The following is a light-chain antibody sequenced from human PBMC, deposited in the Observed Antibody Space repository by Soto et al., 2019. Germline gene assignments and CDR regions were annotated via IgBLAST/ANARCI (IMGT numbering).Light chain of an antibody. J-gene: IGLJ1*01. Sequence: QSVLTQPPSVSAAPGQKVTISCSGSRSNIGNNFVSWYQQAPGAAPKLLIYDNDKRPSEIPDRFTGSKSGTSATLDITGLQPGDEADYFCGTWDSNLRGAYVFGTGTKLTVL. CDR1: RSNIGNNF. CDR2: DND. V-gene: IGLV1-51*01. CDR3: GTWDSNLRGAYV.